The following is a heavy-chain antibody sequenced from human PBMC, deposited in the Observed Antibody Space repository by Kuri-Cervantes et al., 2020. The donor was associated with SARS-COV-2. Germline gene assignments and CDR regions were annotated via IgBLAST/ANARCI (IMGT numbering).Heavy chain of an antibody. CDR2: IYYSGST. J-gene: IGHJ2*01. V-gene: IGHV4-39*07. CDR1: GGSISSSSYY. Sequence: SETLSLTCPVSGGSISSSSYYWGWIRQPPGKGLGWIGGIYYSGSTYYNPSLKSRVTISVDMSKYQFSLKLSSVTAADTAVYYCARPYGDDLNWYFDLWGRGTLVTVSS. D-gene: IGHD4-17*01. CDR3: ARPYGDDLNWYFDL.